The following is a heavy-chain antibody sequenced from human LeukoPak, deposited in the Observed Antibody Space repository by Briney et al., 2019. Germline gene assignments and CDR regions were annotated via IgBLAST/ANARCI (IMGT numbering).Heavy chain of an antibody. CDR1: GGSFSGYY. CDR2: INHSGST. Sequence: SETLSLTCAVYGGSFSGYYWSWIRQPPGKGLEWIGEINHSGSTNYNPSLKSRVTISVDTSKNQFSLKLSSVTAADTAVYYCARDPVELGAFDIWGQGTMVTVSS. J-gene: IGHJ3*02. D-gene: IGHD1-7*01. CDR3: ARDPVELGAFDI. V-gene: IGHV4-34*01.